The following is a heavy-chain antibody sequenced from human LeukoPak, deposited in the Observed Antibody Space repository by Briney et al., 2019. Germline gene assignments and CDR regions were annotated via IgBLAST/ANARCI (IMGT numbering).Heavy chain of an antibody. D-gene: IGHD4-11*01. V-gene: IGHV3-9*01. Sequence: GRSLRLSCAASGFTFGDYSMHWVRQAPGEGLEWVSGISWNSRTIIYADSVKGRFTISRDNAKNSLYLQMNSLRVEDAAFYYCAKAAGNYAFDYWGRGTLVTVSS. CDR3: AKAAGNYAFDY. CDR1: GFTFGDYS. J-gene: IGHJ4*02. CDR2: ISWNSRTI.